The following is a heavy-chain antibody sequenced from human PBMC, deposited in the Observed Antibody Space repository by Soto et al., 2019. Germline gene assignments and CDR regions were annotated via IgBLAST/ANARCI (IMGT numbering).Heavy chain of an antibody. V-gene: IGHV1-18*01. CDR3: ARVQNDDILTGSSHSIDV. Sequence: LVQSGGEMKKPGASVKVSCEASGYTFTNYGITWVRQAPGQGLEWMGWISNYNGKTNYAQIIQGRVTMTTDTSTTAAYMEMTSLRADDTATYYCARVQNDDILTGSSHSIDVWGQGTTVTVSS. CDR2: ISNYNGKT. CDR1: GYTFTNYG. J-gene: IGHJ6*02. D-gene: IGHD3-9*01.